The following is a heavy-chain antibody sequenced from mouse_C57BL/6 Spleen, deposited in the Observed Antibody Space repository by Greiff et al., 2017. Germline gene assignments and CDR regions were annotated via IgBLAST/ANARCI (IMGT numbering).Heavy chain of an antibody. Sequence: VQLQQSGPELVKPGASVKISCKASGYAFSSSWMNWVKQRPGQGLEWIGRIYPGDGDTNYNGKFKGKATLTADKSSSTAYMQLSSLTSEDSAVYFCARWGGSSGYDDFDYWGQGTTLTVSS. CDR1: GYAFSSSW. V-gene: IGHV1-82*01. D-gene: IGHD3-2*02. J-gene: IGHJ2*01. CDR2: IYPGDGDT. CDR3: ARWGGSSGYDDFDY.